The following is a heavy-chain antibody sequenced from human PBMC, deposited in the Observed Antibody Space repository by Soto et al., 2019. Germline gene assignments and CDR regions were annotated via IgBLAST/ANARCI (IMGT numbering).Heavy chain of an antibody. CDR3: AKKVRLGYYYYGMDV. CDR1: GFTSSSYA. J-gene: IGHJ6*02. CDR2: ISGTGGST. Sequence: GGSLRLSCAASGFTSSSYAMSWVRQAPGKGLEWVSAISGTGGSTYYADSVKGRFTISRDDSKNTLYLQMNSLRAEDTAVYYCAKKVRLGYYYYGMDVWGQGTTVTVS. V-gene: IGHV3-23*01. D-gene: IGHD4-17*01.